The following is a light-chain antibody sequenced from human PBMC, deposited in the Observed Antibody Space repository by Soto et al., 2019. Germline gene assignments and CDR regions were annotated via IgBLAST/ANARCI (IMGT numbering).Light chain of an antibody. Sequence: DIQMTQSPSSVSASLVDRVTITFRASQDISSWLAWYQQKPGKAPKLLIYAASNLQNGVPSRFSGSGFGTDFTLTISSLQPEDFATYYCQQANSFPRTLGQGTKVDIK. CDR2: AAS. CDR3: QQANSFPRT. V-gene: IGKV1-12*01. J-gene: IGKJ1*01. CDR1: QDISSW.